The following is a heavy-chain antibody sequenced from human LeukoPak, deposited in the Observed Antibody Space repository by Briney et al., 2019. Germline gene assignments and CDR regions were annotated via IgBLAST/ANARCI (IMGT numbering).Heavy chain of an antibody. CDR3: ARASSGWAVDLYYFDY. Sequence: GGSLRLSCAASGFTFSRYSMNWVRQAPGKGLEWVSSISSTSSYIYYADSVKGRFTISRDNAKNSLYLQMNSLRAEDTAVYYCARASSGWAVDLYYFDYWGQGALVTVSS. CDR2: ISSTSSYI. J-gene: IGHJ4*02. D-gene: IGHD6-19*01. CDR1: GFTFSRYS. V-gene: IGHV3-21*01.